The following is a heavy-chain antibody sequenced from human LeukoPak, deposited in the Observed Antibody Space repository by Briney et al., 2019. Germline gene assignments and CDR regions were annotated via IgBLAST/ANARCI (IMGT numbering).Heavy chain of an antibody. J-gene: IGHJ4*02. Sequence: PGGSLRLSCAASGFSFSDFYMDWVRQAPGKGLEWVSYISSSGSTIYYADSVKGRFTISRDNAKNSLYLQMNSLRAEDTAVYYCARGRGMATMLPFDYWGQGTLVTVSS. D-gene: IGHD5-24*01. CDR2: ISSSGSTI. CDR1: GFSFSDFY. CDR3: ARGRGMATMLPFDY. V-gene: IGHV3-11*04.